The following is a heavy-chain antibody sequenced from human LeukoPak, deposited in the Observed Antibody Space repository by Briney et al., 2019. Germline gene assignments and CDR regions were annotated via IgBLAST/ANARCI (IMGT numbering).Heavy chain of an antibody. D-gene: IGHD3-10*01. J-gene: IGHJ3*02. Sequence: GGSLRLSCAASGFTFSSYAMSWVRQAPGKGLEWVSAISGSGGSTYYADSVKGRFTISRDNSKNTLYLQMNSLRAEDTAVYYCAKLGSLWFTKAGFAFDIWGQGTMVTVSS. CDR3: AKLGSLWFTKAGFAFDI. CDR2: ISGSGGST. CDR1: GFTFSSYA. V-gene: IGHV3-23*01.